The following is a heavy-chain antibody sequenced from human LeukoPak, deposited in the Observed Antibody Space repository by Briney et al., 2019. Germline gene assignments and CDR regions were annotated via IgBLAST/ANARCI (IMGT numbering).Heavy chain of an antibody. V-gene: IGHV1-46*01. CDR2: INPSGGST. J-gene: IGHJ3*02. D-gene: IGHD2-2*01. CDR3: ASRGYQLPPQSAFDI. CDR1: GYIFTSYY. Sequence: GASVKVSCKASGYIFTSYYMHWVRQAPGQGLEWMGIINPSGGSTSYAQKFQGRVTMTRDTSTSTVYMELSSLRSEDTAVYYCASRGYQLPPQSAFDIWGQGTMVTVSS.